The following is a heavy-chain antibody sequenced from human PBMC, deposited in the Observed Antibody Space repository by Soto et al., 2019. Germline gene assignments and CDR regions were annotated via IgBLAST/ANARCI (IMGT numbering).Heavy chain of an antibody. Sequence: ASVKVSCKTSGYIFTAYTMHWVRQAPGQGLEWMGVVNPSGGSAHYAQSFEGRVTLTRDTSTSTFYMELSSLRSDDTAVYYCARAITLMFLAPAYWGQGTLVTVSS. J-gene: IGHJ4*02. CDR3: ARAITLMFLAPAY. V-gene: IGHV1-46*01. D-gene: IGHD5-12*01. CDR1: GYIFTAYT. CDR2: VNPSGGSA.